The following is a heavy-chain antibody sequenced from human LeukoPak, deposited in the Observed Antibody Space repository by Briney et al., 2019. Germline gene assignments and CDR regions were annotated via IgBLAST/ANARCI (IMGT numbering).Heavy chain of an antibody. Sequence: GGSLRLSCAASGFTFSDYYMSWIRQAPGKGLEWASYISSSGSTIYYADSVKGRFTISRDNAKNSLYLQMNSLRAEDTAVYHCTRDRSIFGVVIAYYYYGMDVWGQGTTVTVSS. CDR2: ISSSGSTI. CDR1: GFTFSDYY. V-gene: IGHV3-11*01. CDR3: TRDRSIFGVVIAYYYYGMDV. J-gene: IGHJ6*02. D-gene: IGHD3-3*01.